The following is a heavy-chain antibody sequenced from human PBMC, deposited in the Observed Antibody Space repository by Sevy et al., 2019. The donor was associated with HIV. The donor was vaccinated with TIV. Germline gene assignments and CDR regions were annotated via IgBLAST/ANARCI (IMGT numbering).Heavy chain of an antibody. CDR3: ARDLGGYGGNSIDY. CDR2: ISVDNGNT. CDR1: GYTFTSYG. V-gene: IGHV1-18*01. D-gene: IGHD2-21*02. J-gene: IGHJ4*02. Sequence: GESLKISCKASGYTFTSYGISWVRQAPGQGLEWMGWISVDNGNTNYAQKLQGRVTLTTDTSTSTGYMELRSLGSDDTAVYYCARDLGGYGGNSIDYWGQGTLVTVSS.